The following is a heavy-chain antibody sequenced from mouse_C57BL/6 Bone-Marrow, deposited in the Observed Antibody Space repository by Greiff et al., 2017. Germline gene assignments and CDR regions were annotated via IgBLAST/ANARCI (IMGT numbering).Heavy chain of an antibody. V-gene: IGHV1-55*01. D-gene: IGHD6-1*01. CDR3: ARGSLRRWYFDV. CDR2: IYPGSGST. J-gene: IGHJ1*03. Sequence: QVQLQQPGAELVKPGASVKMSCKASGYTFTSYWITWVKQRPGQGLEWIGDIYPGSGSTNYNEKFKSKATLTVDTSSSTAYMQLSSLTSEDSAVYYCARGSLRRWYFDVWGTGTTVTVSS. CDR1: GYTFTSYW.